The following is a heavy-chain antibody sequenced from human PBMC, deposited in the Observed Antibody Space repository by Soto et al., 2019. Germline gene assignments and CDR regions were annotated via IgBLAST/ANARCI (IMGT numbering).Heavy chain of an antibody. J-gene: IGHJ6*02. CDR3: ARDLMPHYYYYYGMDV. CDR2: ISYDGSNK. CDR1: GFTFSSYA. Sequence: LRLSCAASGFTFSSYAMHWVRQAPGKGLEWVAVISYDGSNKYYADSVKGRFTISRDNSKNTLYLQMNSLRAEDTAVYYCARDLMPHYYYYYGMDVWGQGTTVTVSS. V-gene: IGHV3-30-3*01. D-gene: IGHD2-2*01.